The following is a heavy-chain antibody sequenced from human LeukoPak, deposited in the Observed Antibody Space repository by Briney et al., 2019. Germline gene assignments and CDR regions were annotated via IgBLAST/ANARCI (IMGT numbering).Heavy chain of an antibody. D-gene: IGHD2-21*02. CDR1: GGTFSSYA. CDR2: IIPIFGTA. J-gene: IGHJ4*02. Sequence: SVRVSCKASGGTFSSYAISWVRQAPGQGLEWMGGIIPIFGTANYAQKFQGRVTITADESTSTAYMELSSLRSEDTAVYYCARDPLPAYCGGDCYSSNDYWGQGTLVTVSS. V-gene: IGHV1-69*13. CDR3: ARDPLPAYCGGDCYSSNDY.